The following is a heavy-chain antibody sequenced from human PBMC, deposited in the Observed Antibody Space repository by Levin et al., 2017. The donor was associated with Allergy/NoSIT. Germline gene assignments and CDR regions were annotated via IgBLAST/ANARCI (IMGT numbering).Heavy chain of an antibody. CDR2: ISGSGGTT. CDR1: GFTFSSYA. V-gene: IGHV3-23*01. CDR3: AKDRGVAGAADI. D-gene: IGHD3-10*01. J-gene: IGHJ3*02. Sequence: GGSLRLSCAASGFTFSSYAMSWVRQAPGKGLEWVSGISGSGGTTYYADSVKGRFTISRDNSKNTLYLQMNSLRAEDTAVYYCAKDRGVAGAADIWGQGTMVTVSS.